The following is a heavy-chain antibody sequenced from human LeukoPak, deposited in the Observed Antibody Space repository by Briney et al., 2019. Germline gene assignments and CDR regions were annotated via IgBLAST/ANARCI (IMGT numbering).Heavy chain of an antibody. V-gene: IGHV3-7*01. CDR3: ATHQARRFDY. CDR1: GITFGTIW. CDR2: QSPDRRDI. Sequence: GGCLRLSCAVAGITFGTIWMSWVSQVPGEVRKCVAKQSPDRRDIDYVDSMKGPYTISRDNAKNSLLLQMNNLKAEDTAVYYGATHQARRFDYWGQGTLVTVSS. D-gene: IGHD2-2*01. J-gene: IGHJ4*02.